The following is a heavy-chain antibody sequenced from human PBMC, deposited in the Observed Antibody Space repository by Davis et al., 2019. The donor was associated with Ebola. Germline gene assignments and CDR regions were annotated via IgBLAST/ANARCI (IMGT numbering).Heavy chain of an antibody. CDR2: INSSGGST. J-gene: IGHJ4*02. D-gene: IGHD3-16*01. V-gene: IGHV1-46*01. CDR1: GYTFTSYG. CDR3: ARAFGLAPPGDY. Sequence: ASVKVSCKASGYTFTSYGISWVRQAPGQGLEWMGIINSSGGSTSYAQKFQGRVTMTRDTSTSTVYMELSSLRSDDTAVYYCARAFGLAPPGDYWGQGTLVTVSS.